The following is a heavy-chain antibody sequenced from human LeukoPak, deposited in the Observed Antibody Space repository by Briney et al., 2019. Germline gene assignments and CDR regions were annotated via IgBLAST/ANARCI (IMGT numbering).Heavy chain of an antibody. D-gene: IGHD3-10*01. CDR3: ARADTYYYGSGSYTLTRLNWVDP. J-gene: IGHJ5*02. CDR1: GGSFSGYY. CDR2: INHSGST. Sequence: PSETLSLTCAVYGGSFSGYYWSWIRQPPGKGLEWIGEINHSGSTNYNPSLKSRVTISVDTSKNQFSLKLSSVTAADTAVYYCARADTYYYGSGSYTLTRLNWVDPWGQGTLVTVSS. V-gene: IGHV4-34*01.